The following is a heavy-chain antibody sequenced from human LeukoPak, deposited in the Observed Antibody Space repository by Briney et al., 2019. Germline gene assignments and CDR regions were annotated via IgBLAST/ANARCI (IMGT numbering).Heavy chain of an antibody. Sequence: ASVNDSCKASGYTFTTYYMHRLRQAPGQGLEWMGIINPSGVRTSYAQKFQGRVTMARDTFTSTVYMELRSLRSEDTAVYYCARDGGPTAVTMIAEFFFDYWGQGTLVTVSS. CDR3: ARDGGPTAVTMIAEFFFDY. CDR2: INPSGVRT. J-gene: IGHJ4*02. CDR1: GYTFTTYY. D-gene: IGHD3-22*01. V-gene: IGHV1-46*01.